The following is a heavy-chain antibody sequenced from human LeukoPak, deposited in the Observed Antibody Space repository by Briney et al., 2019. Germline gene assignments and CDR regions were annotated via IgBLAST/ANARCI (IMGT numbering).Heavy chain of an antibody. CDR1: GFTFSSFG. D-gene: IGHD6-19*01. J-gene: IGHJ1*01. Sequence: GGSLRLSCAASGFTFSSFGMHWVRQAPGKGLEWVAVIWYDGSNKYYADSVKGRFTISRDNSKNTLYLQMNSLRAEDTAVYYCAREGSLASWLVPELYFQHWGQGTLVTVSS. V-gene: IGHV3-33*01. CDR2: IWYDGSNK. CDR3: AREGSLASWLVPELYFQH.